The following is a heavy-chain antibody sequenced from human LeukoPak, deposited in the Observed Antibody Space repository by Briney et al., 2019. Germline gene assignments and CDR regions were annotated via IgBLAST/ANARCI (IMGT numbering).Heavy chain of an antibody. D-gene: IGHD6-19*01. CDR3: AKDLSPYSSGWYRVADAFDI. V-gene: IGHV3-48*01. CDR2: ISSSSSTI. CDR1: GFTFSSYS. J-gene: IGHJ3*02. Sequence: GGSLRLSCAASGFTFSSYSMNWVRQAPGKGLEWVSYISSSSSTIYYADSVKGRFTISRDNAKNSLYLQMNSLRAEDTAVYYCAKDLSPYSSGWYRVADAFDIWGQGTMVTVSS.